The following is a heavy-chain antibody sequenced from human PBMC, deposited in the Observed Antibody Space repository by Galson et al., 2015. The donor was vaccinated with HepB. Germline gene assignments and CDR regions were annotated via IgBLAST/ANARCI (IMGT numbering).Heavy chain of an antibody. D-gene: IGHD3-10*01. CDR3: ARIFYYGSGSFDP. V-gene: IGHV4-34*01. Sequence: ETLSLTCAVYGGSFSGYYWSWIRQPPGKGLEWIGEINHSGSTNYNPSLKSRVTISVDTSKNQFSLKLSSVTAADTAVYYCARIFYYGSGSFDPWGQGTLVTVSS. J-gene: IGHJ5*02. CDR2: INHSGST. CDR1: GGSFSGYY.